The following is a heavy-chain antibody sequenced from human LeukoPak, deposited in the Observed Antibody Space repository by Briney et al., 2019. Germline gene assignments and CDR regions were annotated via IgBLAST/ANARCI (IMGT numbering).Heavy chain of an antibody. CDR2: IYYSGST. D-gene: IGHD3-16*01. Sequence: SETLSLTCTVSGGSISSYYWSWIRQPPGKGLEWIGYIYYSGSTNYNPSLKSRVTISVDTSKNQFSLKLSSVTAADTAVYYCARGRYGWLPFDFWGQGTLVTVSS. V-gene: IGHV4-59*01. J-gene: IGHJ4*02. CDR3: ARGRYGWLPFDF. CDR1: GGSISSYY.